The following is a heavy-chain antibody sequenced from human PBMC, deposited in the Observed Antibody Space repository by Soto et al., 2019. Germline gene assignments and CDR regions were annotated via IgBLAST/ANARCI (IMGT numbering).Heavy chain of an antibody. Sequence: EVQLVESGGGLVKPGGSLRLSCAASGFTFSSYSMNWVRQAPGKGLEWVSSISSSSSYIYYADSVKGRFIISRDNAKNSLYMQMNSLRDADKAVYYCPRDRVIVGATTQYYYGMDVWGQGTTVTVSS. CDR3: PRDRVIVGATTQYYYGMDV. V-gene: IGHV3-21*01. J-gene: IGHJ6*02. D-gene: IGHD1-26*01. CDR1: GFTFSSYS. CDR2: ISSSSSYI.